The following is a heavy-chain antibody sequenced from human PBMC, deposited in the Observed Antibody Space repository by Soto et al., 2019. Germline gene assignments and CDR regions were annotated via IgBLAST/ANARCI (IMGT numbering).Heavy chain of an antibody. J-gene: IGHJ6*02. V-gene: IGHV1-2*04. CDR3: ARFIGGAYGMDV. D-gene: IGHD2-15*01. Sequence: ASVKVSCKASGYTFTSDYMHWVRQAPGQGLEWMGWINPNSGGTNYAQKFQGWVTMTRDTSISTAYMELSSLRSEDTAVYYCARFIGGAYGMDVWGQGTTVTVSS. CDR2: INPNSGGT. CDR1: GYTFTSDY.